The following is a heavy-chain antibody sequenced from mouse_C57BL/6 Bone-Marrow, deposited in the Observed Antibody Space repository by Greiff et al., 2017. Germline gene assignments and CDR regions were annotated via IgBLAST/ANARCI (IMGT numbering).Heavy chain of an antibody. CDR1: GYAFSSSW. J-gene: IGHJ4*01. V-gene: IGHV1-82*01. D-gene: IGHD1-1*01. Sequence: VQLQESGPELVQPGASVKISCKASGYAFSSSWMNWVKPRPGTGLEWIGRIYPGDGDTNYTGKLKGKATLTAYKSASTAYMQLSSLTSQDSSVYFCAISVVADYYAMDYWGQGTSGTVSS. CDR3: AISVVADYYAMDY. CDR2: IYPGDGDT.